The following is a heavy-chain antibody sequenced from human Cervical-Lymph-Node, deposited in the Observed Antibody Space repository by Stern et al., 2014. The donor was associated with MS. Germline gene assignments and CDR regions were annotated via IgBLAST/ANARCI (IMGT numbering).Heavy chain of an antibody. CDR2: VDPSDSET. CDR3: ARRCRDNNCYDAFDL. J-gene: IGHJ3*01. D-gene: IGHD1-1*01. V-gene: IGHV5-51*03. CDR1: GYSFTTYW. Sequence: MQLVQSGAEVKKSGESLKISCKVSGYSFTTYWIGWVRQMPGKGLEWMGIVDPSDSETRYSPSFQGQFTMLADKSISTAYLQWSSLRASDTAMYYCARRCRDNNCYDAFDLWGQGTMVTVSS.